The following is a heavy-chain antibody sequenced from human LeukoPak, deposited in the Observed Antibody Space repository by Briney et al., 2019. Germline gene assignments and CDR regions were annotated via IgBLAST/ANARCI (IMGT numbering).Heavy chain of an antibody. CDR1: GFTFRRYG. CDR3: ARVVGGGNFDY. Sequence: GGSLRLSCAASGFTFRRYGMSWVRQAPGKGLEWVSAISGSGSNTFYGDSVKGRFTISRDNSQNTLYLQMGGLRVEDMAVYYCARVVGGGNFDYWGQGTLVTVSS. D-gene: IGHD2-2*01. CDR2: ISGSGSNT. J-gene: IGHJ4*02. V-gene: IGHV3-23*01.